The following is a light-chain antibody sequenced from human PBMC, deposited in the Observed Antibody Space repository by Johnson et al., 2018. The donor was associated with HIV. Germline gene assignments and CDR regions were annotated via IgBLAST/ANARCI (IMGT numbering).Light chain of an antibody. CDR2: ENN. J-gene: IGLJ1*01. CDR3: GTWDSSLRAGRHV. V-gene: IGLV1-51*02. CDR1: SSNIGNNF. Sequence: QSVLTQPPSVSAAPGQKVTISCSGSSSNIGNNFVSWYQQFPGTAPRLLIYENNKRPSGIADRFSGSKSGTSATLGITGLQTGDEADYYCGTWDSSLRAGRHVFGTGTKVTVL.